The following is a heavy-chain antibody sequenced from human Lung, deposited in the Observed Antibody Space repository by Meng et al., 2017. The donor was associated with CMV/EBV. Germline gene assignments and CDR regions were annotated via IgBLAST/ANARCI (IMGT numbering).Heavy chain of an antibody. J-gene: IGHJ4*02. CDR2: ISYDGSNK. V-gene: IGHV3-30-3*01. Sequence: SCAASGFTFSSYAMHWVRQAPGKGLEWVAVISYDGSNKYYADSVKGRLTISRDNSKNTLYLQMNSLRAEDTAVYYCARDQYYYDSSGYYDYWGQGXLVTVSS. CDR3: ARDQYYYDSSGYYDY. CDR1: GFTFSSYA. D-gene: IGHD3-22*01.